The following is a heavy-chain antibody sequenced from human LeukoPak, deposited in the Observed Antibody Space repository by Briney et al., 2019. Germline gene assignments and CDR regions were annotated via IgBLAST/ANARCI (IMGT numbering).Heavy chain of an antibody. J-gene: IGHJ4*02. CDR1: GFSFNTYA. D-gene: IGHD1-1*01. Sequence: GGSLRLSCAASGFSFNTYAMSWVRQAPARGPEWGSNIRGGGETFYAGSVHSRFTLSRDDSRNTVCLQMNNLRVDDTAIYYCAEATWVSNADAVWWVQGTHVTVSS. CDR3: AEATWVSNADAVW. CDR2: IRGGGET. V-gene: IGHV3-23*01.